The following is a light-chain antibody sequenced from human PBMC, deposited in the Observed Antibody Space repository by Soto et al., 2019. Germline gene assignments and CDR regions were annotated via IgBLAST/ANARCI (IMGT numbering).Light chain of an antibody. Sequence: DIQMTQSPSARSARGGERVTITFRASQSISSYLNWYQQKPGKAPKLLIYAASSLQSGVPSRFSGSGSGTDFTLTISSLQSEDFATYYCQQRYSTPSITFGQGTQLEIK. J-gene: IGKJ5*01. CDR1: QSISSY. V-gene: IGKV1-39*01. CDR3: QQRYSTPSIT. CDR2: AAS.